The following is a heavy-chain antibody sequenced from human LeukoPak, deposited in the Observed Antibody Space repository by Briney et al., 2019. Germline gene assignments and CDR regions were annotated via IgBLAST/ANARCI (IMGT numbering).Heavy chain of an antibody. J-gene: IGHJ4*02. CDR1: GGSISSYY. Sequence: SETLSLTCTVSGGSISSYYWSWIRQPPGKGLEWIGYIYYSGSTNYNPSLKSRVTISVDTSKNQFSLKLSSVTAADTAVYYCARDSSIAVAGLDYWGQGTLVTVSS. V-gene: IGHV4-59*01. CDR2: IYYSGST. CDR3: ARDSSIAVAGLDY. D-gene: IGHD6-19*01.